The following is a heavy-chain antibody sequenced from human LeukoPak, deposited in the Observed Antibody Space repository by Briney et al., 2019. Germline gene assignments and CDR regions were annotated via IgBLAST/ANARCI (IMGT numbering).Heavy chain of an antibody. J-gene: IGHJ4*02. Sequence: GGSLRLSCAASGFTFDDYAMHWVRQAPGKGLEWVSGISWNSGSIGYADSVKGRFTISRDNAKNSLYLQMNSLRAEDTALYYCAKGALRLGELSLLVGPDYWGQGTLVTVSS. V-gene: IGHV3-9*01. CDR3: AKGALRLGELSLLVGPDY. CDR1: GFTFDDYA. D-gene: IGHD3-16*02. CDR2: ISWNSGSI.